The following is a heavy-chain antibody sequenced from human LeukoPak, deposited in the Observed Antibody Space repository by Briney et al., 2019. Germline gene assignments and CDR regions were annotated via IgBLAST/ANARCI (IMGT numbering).Heavy chain of an antibody. V-gene: IGHV3-7*05. Sequence: GGSLRLSCAASGFTFSSYWMNWVRQAPGKGLEWVANIKQDGSEKYYVDSVKGRFSISRDNAKNSLFLQMNSLRAEDTAVYYCARSHRSFASGSGDFWGQGTLVTVSS. CDR2: IKQDGSEK. CDR3: ARSHRSFASGSGDF. CDR1: GFTFSSYW. J-gene: IGHJ4*02. D-gene: IGHD3-10*01.